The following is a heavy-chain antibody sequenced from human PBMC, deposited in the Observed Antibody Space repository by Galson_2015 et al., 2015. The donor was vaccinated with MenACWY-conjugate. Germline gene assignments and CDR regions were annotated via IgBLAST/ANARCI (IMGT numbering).Heavy chain of an antibody. D-gene: IGHD5-24*01. V-gene: IGHV4-59*08. CDR3: ARTRRDGYNFSAFEI. CDR2: IYYSGST. CDR1: GGSISSYY. J-gene: IGHJ3*02. Sequence: ETLSLTCPVSGGSISSYYWSWIRQPPGKGLEWIGYIYYSGSTNYNPSLKSRVTISVDTSKNQFSLKLSSVTAADTAVYYCARTRRDGYNFSAFEIWGQGTMVTVSS.